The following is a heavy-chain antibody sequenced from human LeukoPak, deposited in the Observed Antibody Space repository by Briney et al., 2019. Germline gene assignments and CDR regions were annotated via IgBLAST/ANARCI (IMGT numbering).Heavy chain of an antibody. CDR1: GFTFSSYS. J-gene: IGHJ4*02. CDR3: AARDSYGSGSYPIDY. CDR2: ISSRNTYI. D-gene: IGHD3-10*01. V-gene: IGHV3-21*01. Sequence: GGSLRLSCAASGFTFSSYSMNWVRQAPGKGLEWVSSISSRNTYIYYADSLKGRFTISRDNAKNSLYLQMNSLRAEDTAVYYCAARDSYGSGSYPIDYWGQGTLVTVSS.